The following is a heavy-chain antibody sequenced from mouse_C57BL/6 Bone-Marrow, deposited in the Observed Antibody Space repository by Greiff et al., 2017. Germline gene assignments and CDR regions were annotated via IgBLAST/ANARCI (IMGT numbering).Heavy chain of an antibody. CDR1: GFTFSNYW. CDR2: IRFKSDNYAT. CDR3: DLYYRYGDFDY. Sequence: DVMLVESGGGLVQPGGSMKLSCVASGFTFSNYWMNWVRQSPEKGLEWVAQIRFKSDNYATHYAVSVKGRFTISRADSKSSVYLQMNNLRAEDTGIYYCDLYYRYGDFDYWGQGTTLTVSS. D-gene: IGHD2-2*01. V-gene: IGHV6-3*01. J-gene: IGHJ2*01.